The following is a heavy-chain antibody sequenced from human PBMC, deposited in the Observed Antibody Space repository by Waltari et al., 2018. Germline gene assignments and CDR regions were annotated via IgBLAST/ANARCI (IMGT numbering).Heavy chain of an antibody. J-gene: IGHJ4*02. V-gene: IGHV1-69*14. CDR3: ATDRATGNFDY. CDR1: GGTFSSSA. D-gene: IGHD1-26*01. CDR2: IIPSFGTA. Sequence: QVQLVQSGAEVKTPGSSVKVSCKASGGTFSSSAISWGRQAPGQGLEWMGGIIPSFGTANYAQKFQGRVTMTEDTSTDTAYMELSSLRSEDTAVYYCATDRATGNFDYWGQGTLVTVSS.